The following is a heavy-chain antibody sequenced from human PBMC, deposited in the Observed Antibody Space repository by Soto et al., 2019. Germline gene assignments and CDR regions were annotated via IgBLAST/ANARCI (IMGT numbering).Heavy chain of an antibody. CDR1: GFTFSDYS. CDR3: ARDWSYSLDY. D-gene: IGHD1-26*01. Sequence: EVQLVESGGGLVQPGGSLRLSCAASGFTFSDYSVNWVRQAPGKGLEWISYIRSSPSVIYYADSVKGRFTISRDNAKNSLYLEMNSLRDEDTAVYYCARDWSYSLDYWGQGTLVTVSS. V-gene: IGHV3-48*02. J-gene: IGHJ4*02. CDR2: IRSSPSVI.